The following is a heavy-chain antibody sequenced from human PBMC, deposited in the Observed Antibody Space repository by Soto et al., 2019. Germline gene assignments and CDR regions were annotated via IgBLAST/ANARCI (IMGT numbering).Heavy chain of an antibody. D-gene: IGHD6-13*01. V-gene: IGHV1-69*04. CDR2: IIPILGIA. CDR3: ARDPPIAAAGTGWFDP. J-gene: IGHJ5*02. CDR1: EGTFSSYT. Sequence: SVKVSCKASEGTFSSYTISWVRQAPGQGLEWMGRIIPILGIANYAQKFQGRVTITADKSTSTAYMELSSLRSEDTAVYYCARDPPIAAAGTGWFDPWGQGTLVTAPQ.